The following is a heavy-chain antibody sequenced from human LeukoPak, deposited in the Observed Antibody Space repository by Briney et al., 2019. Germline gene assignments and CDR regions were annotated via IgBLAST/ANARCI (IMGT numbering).Heavy chain of an antibody. Sequence: GGSLRLSCAASGFTFRNYWMTWVRQAPGKGLEWVANIRQDGSEKNYVDSVKGRFTISRDNAKNSLFLQMNSLRAEDTAVYYCARLWGYCSSTSCYKWGQGTLVTVSS. CDR1: GFTFRNYW. J-gene: IGHJ4*02. CDR3: ARLWGYCSSTSCYK. D-gene: IGHD2-2*02. V-gene: IGHV3-7*03. CDR2: IRQDGSEK.